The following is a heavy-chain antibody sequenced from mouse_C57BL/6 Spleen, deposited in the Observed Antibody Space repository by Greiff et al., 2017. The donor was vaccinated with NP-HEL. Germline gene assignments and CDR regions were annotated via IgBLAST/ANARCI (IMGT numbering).Heavy chain of an antibody. D-gene: IGHD2-1*01. J-gene: IGHJ3*01. V-gene: IGHV14-1*01. CDR2: IDPEDGDT. CDR1: GFNIKDYY. Sequence: VQLQQSGAELVRPGASVKLSCTASGFNIKDYYMHWVKQRPEQGLEWIGRIDPEDGDTEYAPKFQGKATMTADTSSNTAYLPLSSLTSEDTAVYYCTGRGNYAWFAYWGQGTLVTVSA. CDR3: TGRGNYAWFAY.